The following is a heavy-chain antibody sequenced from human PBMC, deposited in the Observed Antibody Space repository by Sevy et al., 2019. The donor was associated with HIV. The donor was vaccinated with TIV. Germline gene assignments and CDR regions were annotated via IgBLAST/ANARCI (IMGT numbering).Heavy chain of an antibody. D-gene: IGHD3-3*01. CDR2: IYWSGST. CDR3: ARSGFLEWAGSTRGPRNWLDP. J-gene: IGHJ5*02. Sequence: SETLSLTCSVSGGSMRNFYWSWIRQPPGKGLEWIGNIYWSGSTNYNPSLKSRVTMSVDTSKNQFSLKLSSVTAADTAVYYCARSGFLEWAGSTRGPRNWLDPWGQGTLVTVSS. V-gene: IGHV4-59*13. CDR1: GGSMRNFY.